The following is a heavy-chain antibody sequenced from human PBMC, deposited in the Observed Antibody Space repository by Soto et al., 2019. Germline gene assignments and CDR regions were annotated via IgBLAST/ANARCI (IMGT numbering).Heavy chain of an antibody. Sequence: GGSLRLSCAASGFTFSSYAMHWVRQAPGKGLEWVAVISYDGSNKYYADSVKGRFTISRDNSRNTLYLQMNSLRAEDTAVYYCARDMNSDGEYYYYYYGMDVWGQGTTVTVSS. CDR1: GFTFSSYA. D-gene: IGHD2-15*01. CDR2: ISYDGSNK. CDR3: ARDMNSDGEYYYYYYGMDV. V-gene: IGHV3-30-3*01. J-gene: IGHJ6*02.